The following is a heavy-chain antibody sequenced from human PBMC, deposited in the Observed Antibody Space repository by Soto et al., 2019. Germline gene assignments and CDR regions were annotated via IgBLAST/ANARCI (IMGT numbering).Heavy chain of an antibody. Sequence: QVQLQESGPGLVKPSQTLSLTCSVSGYSMRIGGYYWSWIRQLPGKGLEWIGYIYYSGSTNYNPSANSRVTITVDTSKNQFSQRLSSGPAADTAVYYCARGKGSGRARDWFDTWGQGTRVTVSS. CDR1: GYSMRIGGYY. CDR3: ARGKGSGRARDWFDT. CDR2: IYYSGST. V-gene: IGHV4-31*03. J-gene: IGHJ5*02. D-gene: IGHD3-10*01.